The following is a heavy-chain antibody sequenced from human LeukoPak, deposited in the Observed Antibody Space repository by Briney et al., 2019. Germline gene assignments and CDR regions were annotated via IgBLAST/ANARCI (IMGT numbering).Heavy chain of an antibody. CDR1: GFTLRNYA. J-gene: IGHJ4*02. D-gene: IGHD3-16*02. V-gene: IGHV3-23*01. CDR3: AKDSLGLDYVWGSYRYAY. CDR2: FSGSGVST. Sequence: GGSLRLSCAASGFTLRNYAMSWVRQAPGKGLEWVSAFSGSGVSTHYADSVKGRFTISRDNSKNTLYLQMNSLRAEDTAVYYCAKDSLGLDYVWGSYRYAYWGQGTLVTVSS.